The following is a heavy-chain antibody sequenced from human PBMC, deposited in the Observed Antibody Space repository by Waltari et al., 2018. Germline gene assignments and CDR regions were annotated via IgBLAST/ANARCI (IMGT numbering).Heavy chain of an antibody. D-gene: IGHD2-15*01. Sequence: QLQLQESGPGLVKPSGTLSLNCGVSGDSITSPYLWNGVRQSPQKGLEWLGQVHGSGKTNYNPSFASRVTISLDTSRNQCTLMLTSATAADTAIYYCARDRGRGLYLDTWGPGTLVTVSP. CDR2: VHGSGKT. J-gene: IGHJ5*02. CDR1: GDSITSPYL. CDR3: ARDRGRGLYLDT. V-gene: IGHV4-4*02.